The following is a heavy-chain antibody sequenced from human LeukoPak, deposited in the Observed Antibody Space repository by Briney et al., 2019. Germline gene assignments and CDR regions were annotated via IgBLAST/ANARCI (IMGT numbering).Heavy chain of an antibody. V-gene: IGHV1-2*02. CDR1: GYTFTGYY. D-gene: IGHD1-26*01. Sequence: ASVKVSCMASGYTFTGYYMHWVRQAPGQGLEWMGWINPNSGGTNYAQKFQGRVTMTRDTSISTAYMELSRLRSDDTAVYYCARELLELLQSFDPWGQGTLVTVSS. CDR2: INPNSGGT. CDR3: ARELLELLQSFDP. J-gene: IGHJ5*02.